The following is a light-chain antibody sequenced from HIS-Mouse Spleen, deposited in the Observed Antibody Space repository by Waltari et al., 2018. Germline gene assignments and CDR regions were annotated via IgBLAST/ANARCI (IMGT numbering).Light chain of an antibody. Sequence: IRMPQSPSSLSASTGDRVTITCRASQGISSYLAWYQQKPGKAPKLLIYAASTLQSGVPSRFSGSGSGTDFTLTISCLQSEDFATYYCQQYYSYPYTFGQGTKLEIK. V-gene: IGKV1-8*01. CDR3: QQYYSYPYT. CDR1: QGISSY. CDR2: AAS. J-gene: IGKJ2*01.